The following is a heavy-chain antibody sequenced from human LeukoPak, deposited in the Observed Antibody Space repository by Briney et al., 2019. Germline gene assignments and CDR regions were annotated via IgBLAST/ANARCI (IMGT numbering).Heavy chain of an antibody. CDR2: INPNSGGT. Sequence: ASVKVSCKASGYTFTGYYMHWVRQAPGQGLEWMGWINPNSGGTNYAQKFQGRVTMTRDTPISTAYMELSRLRSDDTAVYYCARDLGGNYGFDYWGQGTLVTVSS. V-gene: IGHV1-2*02. D-gene: IGHD1-7*01. CDR1: GYTFTGYY. J-gene: IGHJ4*02. CDR3: ARDLGGNYGFDY.